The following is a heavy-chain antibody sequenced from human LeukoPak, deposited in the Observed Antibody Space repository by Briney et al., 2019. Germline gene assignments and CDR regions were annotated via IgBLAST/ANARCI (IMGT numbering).Heavy chain of an antibody. CDR1: GYTFTSYD. J-gene: IGHJ3*02. CDR3: ARDGIQLWLDAFDI. D-gene: IGHD5-18*01. CDR2: MNPNSGNT. V-gene: IGHV1-8*01. Sequence: ASVKVSCKASGYTFTSYDINWVRQATGQGLEWMGWMNPNSGNTGYAQKFQGRVTMTRNTSISTAYMELSSLRSEDTAVYYCARDGIQLWLDAFDIWGQGTMVTVSS.